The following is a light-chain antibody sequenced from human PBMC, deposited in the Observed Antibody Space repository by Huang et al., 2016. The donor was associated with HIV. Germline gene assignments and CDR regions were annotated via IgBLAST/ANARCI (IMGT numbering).Light chain of an antibody. CDR1: QSVLYSSNNKNY. J-gene: IGKJ3*01. Sequence: DIVMTQSPDSLAVSLGERATINCKSSQSVLYSSNNKNYLTWYQQKQGQPPKLLIYWGSTRGSGVPDRFSGSGSGTDFTLTISSLQAEDVAVYYCQQYYSTPPVTFGPGTKVDIK. CDR3: QQYYSTPPVT. CDR2: WGS. V-gene: IGKV4-1*01.